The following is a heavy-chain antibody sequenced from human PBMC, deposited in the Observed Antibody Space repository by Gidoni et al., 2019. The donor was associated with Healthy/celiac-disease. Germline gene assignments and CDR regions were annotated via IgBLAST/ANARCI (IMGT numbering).Heavy chain of an antibody. CDR1: GGSFSGYY. J-gene: IGHJ4*02. V-gene: IGHV4-34*01. CDR2: INHSGST. Sequence: QVQLQQWGAGLLKPSATLSLTCAVYGGSFSGYYWSWIRQPPGKGLEWIGEINHSGSTNYNPSLKSRVTISVDTSKNQFSLKLSSVTAADTAVYYCARASGGYSYGYEDYWGQGTLVTVSS. CDR3: ARASGGYSYGYEDY. D-gene: IGHD5-18*01.